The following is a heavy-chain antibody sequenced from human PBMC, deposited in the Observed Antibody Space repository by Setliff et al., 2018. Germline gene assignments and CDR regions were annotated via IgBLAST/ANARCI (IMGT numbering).Heavy chain of an antibody. V-gene: IGHV7-4-1*02. CDR1: GYTFTSYA. CDR2: IHTNTGNP. Sequence: ASVKVSCKASGYTFTSYAMNWVRQAPGQGLGWMGWIHTNTGNPTYAQGFTGRFVFSLDTSVSTAYLQISSLKAEDTAVYYCAREVVGATRDYYYYYMDVWGKGTTVTVSS. CDR3: AREVVGATRDYYYYYMDV. D-gene: IGHD1-26*01. J-gene: IGHJ6*03.